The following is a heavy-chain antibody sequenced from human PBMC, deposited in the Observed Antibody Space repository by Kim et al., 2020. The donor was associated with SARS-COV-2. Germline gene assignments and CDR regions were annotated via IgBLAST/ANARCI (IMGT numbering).Heavy chain of an antibody. Sequence: GGSLRLSCAASGFTFSSYAMSWVRQAPGKGLEWVSAISGSGGSTYYADSVKGRFTISRDNSKNTLYLQMNSLRAEDTAVYYCANMAAAGTGGLTDYWGQGTLVTVSS. J-gene: IGHJ4*02. D-gene: IGHD6-13*01. CDR2: ISGSGGST. CDR3: ANMAAAGTGGLTDY. CDR1: GFTFSSYA. V-gene: IGHV3-23*01.